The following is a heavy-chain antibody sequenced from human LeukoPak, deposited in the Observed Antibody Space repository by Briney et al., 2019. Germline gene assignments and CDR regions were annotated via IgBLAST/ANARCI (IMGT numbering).Heavy chain of an antibody. Sequence: GGSLRLSCAASGFTFSDYYMSWIRQAPGKGLEWVSYISSSGNTIYYADSVKGRFTISRDNAKNSLYLQMNSLKAEDTAVYYCASITFGGVLDYWGQGTLVTVSS. D-gene: IGHD3-16*01. CDR1: GFTFSDYY. CDR3: ASITFGGVLDY. V-gene: IGHV3-11*04. J-gene: IGHJ4*02. CDR2: ISSSGNTI.